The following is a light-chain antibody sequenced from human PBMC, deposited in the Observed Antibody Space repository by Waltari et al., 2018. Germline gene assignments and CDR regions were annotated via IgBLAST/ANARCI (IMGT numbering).Light chain of an antibody. J-gene: IGLJ3*02. CDR2: KDT. CDR1: SGSIASNY. V-gene: IGLV6-57*02. Sequence: NFMLTQPHSVSASPGETVTISCTGTSGSIASNYVQWYQQRPGSAPTTVIYKDTQRPSGVSDRFSGSIDYSSNSATLTISGLKTEDEADYYCQSYHGSNRALFGGGTRLTVL. CDR3: QSYHGSNRAL.